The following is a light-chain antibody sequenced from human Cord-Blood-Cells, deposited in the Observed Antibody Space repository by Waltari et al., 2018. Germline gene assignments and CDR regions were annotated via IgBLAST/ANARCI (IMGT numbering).Light chain of an antibody. CDR1: SPHLGSNT. CDR3: AAWDDSLNGVV. V-gene: IGLV1-44*01. J-gene: IGLJ2*01. CDR2: SNN. Sequence: QSVLTQPPSASGTPGQRVTISCSGSSPHLGSNTVNWYQQLPGTAPKLLIYSNNQRPSGVPDRFSGSKSGTSASLAISGLQSEDEADYYCAAWDDSLNGVVFGGGTKLTVL.